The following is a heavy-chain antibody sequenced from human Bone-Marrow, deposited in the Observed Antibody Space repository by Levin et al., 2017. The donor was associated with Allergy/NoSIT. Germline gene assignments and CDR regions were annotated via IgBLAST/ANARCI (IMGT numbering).Heavy chain of an antibody. CDR2: ISYDGSKK. CDR3: AKDRIDHCATTSCYSAFDV. CDR1: GFTFSTYG. V-gene: IGHV3-30*18. J-gene: IGHJ3*01. Sequence: GESLKISCAASGFTFSTYGMHWVRQAPGKGLEWVAFISYDGSKKYYADSVKGRITISRDTSENTLSLQLKSLRAEDTAVYYCAKDRIDHCATTSCYSAFDVWGQGTMVAVSS. D-gene: IGHD2-2*01.